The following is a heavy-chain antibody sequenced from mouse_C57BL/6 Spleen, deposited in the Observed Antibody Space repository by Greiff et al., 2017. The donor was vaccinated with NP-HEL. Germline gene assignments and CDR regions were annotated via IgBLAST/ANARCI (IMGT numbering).Heavy chain of an antibody. J-gene: IGHJ2*01. CDR3: ARQVDYGYFDY. CDR2: ICPGDGDT. D-gene: IGHD2-4*01. V-gene: IGHV1-82*01. CDR1: GYAFSSSW. Sequence: VQLQQSGPELVKPGASVKISCKASGYAFSSSWMNWVKQRPGKGLEWIGRICPGDGDTNYNGKFKGKATLTADKSSSTAYMQLSSLTSEDSAVYFCARQVDYGYFDYWGQGTTLTVSS.